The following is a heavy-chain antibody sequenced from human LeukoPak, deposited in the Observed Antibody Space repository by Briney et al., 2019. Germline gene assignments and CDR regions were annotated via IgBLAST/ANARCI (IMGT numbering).Heavy chain of an antibody. CDR1: GGSFSGYY. D-gene: IGHD3-3*01. Sequence: PSETLSLTCAVYGGSFSGYYWSWLRQPPGKGLEWIGEINHSGSTNYNPSLKSRVTISVDTSKNQFSLKLSSVTAADTAVYYCATAYYDFWSGYPPGWFDPWGQGTLVTVSS. J-gene: IGHJ5*02. CDR2: INHSGST. V-gene: IGHV4-34*01. CDR3: ATAYYDFWSGYPPGWFDP.